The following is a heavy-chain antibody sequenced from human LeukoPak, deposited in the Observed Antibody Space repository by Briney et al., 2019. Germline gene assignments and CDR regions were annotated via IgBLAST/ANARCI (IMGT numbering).Heavy chain of an antibody. CDR1: GGTFSSYA. J-gene: IGHJ4*02. D-gene: IGHD5-12*01. CDR2: IIPILGIA. CDR3: ARVEDYSGYEDY. V-gene: IGHV1-69*04. Sequence: GASVKVSCKASGGTFSSYAISWVRQAPGQGLEWMGRIIPILGIANYAQKFQGRVTVTADKSTSTAYMELSSLRSEDTAVYYCARVEDYSGYEDYWGQGTLVTVSS.